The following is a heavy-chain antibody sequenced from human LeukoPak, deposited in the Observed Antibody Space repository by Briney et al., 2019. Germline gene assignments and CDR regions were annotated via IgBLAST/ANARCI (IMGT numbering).Heavy chain of an antibody. D-gene: IGHD5-24*01. CDR1: GYSISSGYY. Sequence: SETLSLTCAVSGYSISSGYYWGWIRQPPGKGLEWIGSIYHSGRTYYNPSLKSRVTISVDTSKDQFSLKLSSVAAADTAVYYCARHYNPYYFDYWGQGILVTVSS. CDR2: IYHSGRT. J-gene: IGHJ4*02. CDR3: ARHYNPYYFDY. V-gene: IGHV4-38-2*01.